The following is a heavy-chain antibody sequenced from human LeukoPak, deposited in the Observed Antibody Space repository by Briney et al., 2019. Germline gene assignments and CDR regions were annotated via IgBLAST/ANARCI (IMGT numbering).Heavy chain of an antibody. J-gene: IGHJ4*02. D-gene: IGHD5-18*01. CDR1: GYTFTSYG. CDR2: INAYNGNT. Sequence: ASVKVSCKASGYTFTSYGINWVRQATGQGLEWMGWINAYNGNTNYAQKLQGRLTMTTDTSTNTAYMELRSLTSDDTAVYYCARQLRGYSYGSPQNYFDYWGERTLGTVSS. CDR3: ARQLRGYSYGSPQNYFDY. V-gene: IGHV1-18*01.